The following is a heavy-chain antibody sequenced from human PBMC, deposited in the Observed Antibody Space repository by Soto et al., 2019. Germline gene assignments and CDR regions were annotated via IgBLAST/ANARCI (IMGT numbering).Heavy chain of an antibody. Sequence: ASVKVSCKASGYTFTSYYMHWVLQAPGQGLEWMGIINPSGGNTSYAQKFQGRVTMTRDTSTSTVYMELSSLRSEDTAVYYCARDRGGGGWYVSWGQGTLVTVSS. CDR1: GYTFTSYY. V-gene: IGHV1-46*01. D-gene: IGHD6-19*01. CDR3: ARDRGGGGWYVS. CDR2: INPSGGNT. J-gene: IGHJ5*02.